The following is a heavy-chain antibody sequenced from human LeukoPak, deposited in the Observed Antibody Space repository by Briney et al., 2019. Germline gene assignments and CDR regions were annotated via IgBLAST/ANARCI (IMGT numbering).Heavy chain of an antibody. CDR1: GYTFAGYY. D-gene: IGHD3-3*01. Sequence: ASVKVSCKASGYTFAGYYMHWVRQAPGQGLEWMGWINPNSGGTNYAQKFQGRVTITADKSTSTAYMELSSLRSEDTAVYYCATDVRFLEWLSPLDYWGQGTLVTVSS. CDR2: INPNSGGT. V-gene: IGHV1-2*02. J-gene: IGHJ4*02. CDR3: ATDVRFLEWLSPLDY.